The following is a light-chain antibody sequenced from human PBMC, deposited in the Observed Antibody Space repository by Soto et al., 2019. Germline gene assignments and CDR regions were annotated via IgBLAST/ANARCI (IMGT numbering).Light chain of an antibody. CDR3: QQYGSSAYT. V-gene: IGKV3-20*01. J-gene: IGKJ2*01. CDR1: QSVSSSY. Sequence: EIVLTQSPGTLSLSPGERATLSCRASQSVSSSYLAGYQQKPGQAPRLLVFGASSRDTGIPDRFSGSGSGTDFTLTISRLEPEDFVVYYCQQYGSSAYTFGQGTDLEIK. CDR2: GAS.